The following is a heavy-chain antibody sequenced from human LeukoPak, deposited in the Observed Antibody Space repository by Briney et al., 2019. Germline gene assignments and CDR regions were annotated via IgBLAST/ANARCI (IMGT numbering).Heavy chain of an antibody. J-gene: IGHJ4*02. CDR3: GRGWPGYTSPLDY. CDR1: GFSFNTYA. D-gene: IGHD5-12*01. Sequence: PGGSLRLSCAASGFSFNTYAMNWVRQAPGEGLKWVATINQDGSEKHYVDSVKGRFIISRDNAKNSLFLQMNSLRAEDTAVYYCGRGWPGYTSPLDYWGQGILVAVSS. V-gene: IGHV3-7*01. CDR2: INQDGSEK.